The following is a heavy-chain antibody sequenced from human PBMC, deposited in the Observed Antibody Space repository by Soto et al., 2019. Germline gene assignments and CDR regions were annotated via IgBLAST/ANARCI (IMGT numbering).Heavy chain of an antibody. Sequence: QVQLVESGGGVVQPGRSLRLSCAASGFTFSSYAMHWVRQAPGKGLEWVAVISYDGSNKYYADSVKGRFTISRDNSKNTLYLQMTGLRVEDTAVYCCARAPPSGVVFDIWGQGKMVTVSS. J-gene: IGHJ3*02. CDR1: GFTFSSYA. V-gene: IGHV3-30-3*01. CDR2: ISYDGSNK. CDR3: ARAPPSGVVFDI. D-gene: IGHD6-25*01.